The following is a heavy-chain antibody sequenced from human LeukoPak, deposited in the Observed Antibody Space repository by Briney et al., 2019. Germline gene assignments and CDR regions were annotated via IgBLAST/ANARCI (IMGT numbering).Heavy chain of an antibody. J-gene: IGHJ4*02. V-gene: IGHV3-33*01. Sequence: GSPRLSRAASGIPFSSFCMPWVRPAPGKGLEWVAVIWYDGSNKYYADSVKGRFTIYRDNSKNTLYLQMNSLRAEDTAVYYCARDLDYWGQGTLVTVSS. CDR1: GIPFSSFC. CDR3: ARDLDY. CDR2: IWYDGSNK.